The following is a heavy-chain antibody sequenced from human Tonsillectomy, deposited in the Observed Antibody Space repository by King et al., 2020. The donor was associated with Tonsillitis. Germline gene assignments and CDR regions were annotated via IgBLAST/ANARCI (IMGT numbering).Heavy chain of an antibody. CDR3: LRLQNYYDSSGHYEGF. D-gene: IGHD3-22*01. Sequence: DVQLVESGGDLVQPGGSLNLSCAGSGFNFSAAAVHWVRQASGKGLEWVGRIRSKANGHATTHAASVQGRFTISRDDSKNTTYLHMNSLKIEDTAVYYCLRLQNYYDSSGHYEGFWGQGTLVTVSS. CDR2: IRSKANGHAT. J-gene: IGHJ4*02. V-gene: IGHV3-73*02. CDR1: GFNFSAAA.